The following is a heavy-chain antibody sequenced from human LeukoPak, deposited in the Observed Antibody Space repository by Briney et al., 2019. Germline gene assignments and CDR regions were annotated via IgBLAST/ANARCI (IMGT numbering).Heavy chain of an antibody. CDR1: GGSISSSGYY. D-gene: IGHD6-6*01. CDR3: ARTYSSSSSYSDF. Sequence: PSETLSLTCTVSGGSISSSGYYWSWIRQSPGKGLEWIGYIYYSGSTNYNPSLKSRVTISVETSKNQFSLNLTSVTAADTAVYYCARTYSSSSSYSDFWGQGTLVTVSS. J-gene: IGHJ4*02. CDR2: IYYSGST. V-gene: IGHV4-61*08.